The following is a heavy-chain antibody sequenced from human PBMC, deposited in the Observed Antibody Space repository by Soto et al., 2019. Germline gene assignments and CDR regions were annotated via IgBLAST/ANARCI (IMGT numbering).Heavy chain of an antibody. D-gene: IGHD2-15*01. Sequence: ASVKVSCKASGYTFTSYDINWVRQATGQGLEWMGWMNPNSGNTGYAQKFQGRVTMTRNTSISTAYMELSSLRSEDTAVYYCATTYLRDCSSGSCYFPKQFDYWGQGTQVTVS. CDR2: MNPNSGNT. CDR3: ATTYLRDCSSGSCYFPKQFDY. J-gene: IGHJ4*02. V-gene: IGHV1-8*01. CDR1: GYTFTSYD.